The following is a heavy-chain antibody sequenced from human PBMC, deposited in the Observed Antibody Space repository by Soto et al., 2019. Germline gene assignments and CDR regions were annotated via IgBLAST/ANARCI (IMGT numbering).Heavy chain of an antibody. CDR3: ARAASQMLSGYYYGMDV. V-gene: IGHV5-51*01. D-gene: IGHD2-2*01. CDR1: GYSFTSYW. Sequence: GESLKIYCKGSGYSFTSYWICWVRQMPVKGLEWMGIIYPGDSDTRYSPSFQGQVTISADKSISTAYLQWSSLKASDTAMYYCARAASQMLSGYYYGMDVWGQGTTVTVCS. J-gene: IGHJ6*02. CDR2: IYPGDSDT.